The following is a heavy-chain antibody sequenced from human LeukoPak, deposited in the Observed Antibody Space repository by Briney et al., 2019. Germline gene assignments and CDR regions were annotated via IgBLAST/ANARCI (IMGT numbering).Heavy chain of an antibody. CDR2: ISYDGSDK. J-gene: IGHJ5*02. CDR1: GFTFDGYD. D-gene: IGHD1-26*01. CDR3: AKDLFRWELPKGPLDP. V-gene: IGHV3-30*18. Sequence: GGSLRLSCAASGFTFDGYDMHWVRQAPGKGLEWVAIISYDGSDKYYGDSVKGRFTISRDNSKSTLYLQMNSLRAEDTAVYYRAKDLFRWELPKGPLDPWGQGTLVTVSS.